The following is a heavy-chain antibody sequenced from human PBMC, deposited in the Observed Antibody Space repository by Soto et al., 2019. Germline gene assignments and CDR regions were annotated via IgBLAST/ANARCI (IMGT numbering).Heavy chain of an antibody. CDR2: ISWNSGSI. CDR1: GFTFDDYA. J-gene: IGHJ6*02. Sequence: EVQLVESGGGLVQPGRSLRLSCAASGFTFDDYAMHWVRQAPGKGLEWVSGISWNSGSIGYADSVKGRFTISRDNAKNSLYLQMNSLRAEDTALYYCAKDVGLGEGRYYYYGMDVWGQGTTVTVSS. CDR3: AKDVGLGEGRYYYYGMDV. V-gene: IGHV3-9*01. D-gene: IGHD3-10*01.